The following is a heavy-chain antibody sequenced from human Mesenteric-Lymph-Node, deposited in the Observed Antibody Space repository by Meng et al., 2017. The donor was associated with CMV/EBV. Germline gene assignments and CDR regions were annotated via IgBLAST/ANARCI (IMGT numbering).Heavy chain of an antibody. CDR2: IISVFGST. J-gene: IGHJ6*02. CDR3: ARLRRGGYTYGYYGMDV. V-gene: IGHV1-69*05. D-gene: IGHD5-18*01. CDR1: GYTFTHYG. Sequence: SVKVSCKASGYTFTHYGISWLRQAPGQGLEWMGEIISVFGSTKYAQKFQGRVTITMDEVTNTAYMQLRNLRSDDTAMYYCARLRRGGYTYGYYGMDVWGQGTTVTVSS.